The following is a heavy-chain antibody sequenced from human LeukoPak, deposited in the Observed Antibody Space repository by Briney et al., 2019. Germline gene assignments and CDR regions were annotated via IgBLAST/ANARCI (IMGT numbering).Heavy chain of an antibody. J-gene: IGHJ4*02. D-gene: IGHD2-15*01. CDR3: ARNRSLTPTPGFDH. CDR2: IYHSGGT. V-gene: IGHV4-38-2*01. Sequence: PSQTLSLTGSVSAYSIIVDDYWGWFGRSPGKGLEWIGSIYHSGGTHYNCSLRIRSTISVNTSRNQFPLMLNLLTAADTPGIYCARNRSLTPTPGFDHWSQGTLVTVPS. CDR1: AYSIIVDDY.